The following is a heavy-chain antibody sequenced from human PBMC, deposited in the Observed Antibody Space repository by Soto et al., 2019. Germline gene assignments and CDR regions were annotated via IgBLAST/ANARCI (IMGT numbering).Heavy chain of an antibody. Sequence: GGSLRLSCAASGFTFSSYSMNWVRQAPGKGLEWVSYISSSSTIYYADSVKGRFTISRDNAKNSLYLQMNSLRDEDTAVHYCARDITYYYDSSGYYEGYYFDYWGQGTLVTVSS. CDR1: GFTFSSYS. CDR2: ISSSSTI. J-gene: IGHJ4*02. D-gene: IGHD3-22*01. V-gene: IGHV3-48*02. CDR3: ARDITYYYDSSGYYEGYYFDY.